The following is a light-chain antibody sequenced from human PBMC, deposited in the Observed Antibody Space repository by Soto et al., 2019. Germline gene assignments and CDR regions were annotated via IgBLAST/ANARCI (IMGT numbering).Light chain of an antibody. CDR2: SNN. CDR1: SSNIGSNT. Sequence: QSALTQPPSASGTPGQRVTISCSGSSSNIGSNTVNWYQHLPGTAPKLLIYSNNQRPSGVPDRFSGSKSGTSASLAISGLQSEDEADYYCAAWDDSLNGVVFGGGTKVNVL. V-gene: IGLV1-44*01. CDR3: AAWDDSLNGVV. J-gene: IGLJ2*01.